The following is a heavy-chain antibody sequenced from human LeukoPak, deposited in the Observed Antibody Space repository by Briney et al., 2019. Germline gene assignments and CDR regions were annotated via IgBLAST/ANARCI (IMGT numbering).Heavy chain of an antibody. CDR2: ISGSGGST. CDR1: GFTFSSYA. D-gene: IGHD3-9*01. J-gene: IGHJ4*02. V-gene: IGHV3-23*01. Sequence: AGGSLRLSCAASGFTFSSYAMSWVRQAPGKGLECVSAISGSGGSTCYADSVKGRFTISRDNSKNTLYLQMNSLRAEDTAVYYCAKHYDTLSRPFDYWGQGTLVTVSS. CDR3: AKHYDTLSRPFDY.